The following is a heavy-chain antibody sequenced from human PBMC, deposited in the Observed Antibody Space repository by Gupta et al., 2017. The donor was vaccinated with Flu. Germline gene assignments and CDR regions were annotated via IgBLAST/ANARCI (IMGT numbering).Heavy chain of an antibody. D-gene: IGHD4-4*01. CDR1: DFTFSSYA. V-gene: IGHV3-23*01. CDR3: AKDNAVTRYYYYYMEV. CDR2: ISGSGGST. Sequence: EVQLLESGGGLVQPGGSLRLSCAASDFTFSSYAMSWVRQAPGKGLEWVSSISGSGGSTYYADSVKGRLTISRDNSKNTLYLQMNSLRVEDTAVYYCAKDNAVTRYYYYYMEVWGKGTTVTVSS. J-gene: IGHJ6*03.